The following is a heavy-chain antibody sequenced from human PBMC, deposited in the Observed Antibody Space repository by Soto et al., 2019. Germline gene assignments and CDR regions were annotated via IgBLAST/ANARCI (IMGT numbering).Heavy chain of an antibody. CDR1: GFTSDDYA. D-gene: IGHD4-17*01. J-gene: IGHJ4*02. CDR2: ISWNSGSI. Sequence: EVQLVESGGGLVQPGRSLRLSCAASGFTSDDYAMHWVRQAPGKGLEWVSGISWNSGSIGYADSVKGRFTISRDNAKNSLYLQMNSLRAEDTALYYCAKAQGDGDYDPWSFSPLDYWGQGTLVTVSS. V-gene: IGHV3-9*02. CDR3: AKAQGDGDYDPWSFSPLDY.